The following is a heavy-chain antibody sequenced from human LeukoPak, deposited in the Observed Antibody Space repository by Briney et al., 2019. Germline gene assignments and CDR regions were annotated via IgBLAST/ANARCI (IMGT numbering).Heavy chain of an antibody. CDR1: GFTFSGSA. J-gene: IGHJ4*02. D-gene: IGHD3-22*01. Sequence: PGGSLRLSCAASGFTFSGSAMHWVRRASGKGLEWVGRIRSKANRYATAYAASVKGRFTISRDDSKNTAYLQMNSLKTEDTAVYYCTSQPYDSSGYYYGFAPLFDYWGQGTLVTVSS. V-gene: IGHV3-73*01. CDR2: IRSKANRYAT. CDR3: TSQPYDSSGYYYGFAPLFDY.